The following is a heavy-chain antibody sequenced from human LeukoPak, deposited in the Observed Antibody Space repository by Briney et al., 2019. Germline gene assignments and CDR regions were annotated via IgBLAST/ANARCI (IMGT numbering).Heavy chain of an antibody. V-gene: IGHV3-30*18. CDR2: ISYDGSNK. Sequence: PGRSLRLSCAASGFTFSSYGMHWVRQAPGKGLEWVAVISYDGSNKYYADSVKGRFTISRDNSKNTPYLQMNSLRAEDTAVYYCAKAMGSGSYLYWFDPWGQGTLVTVSS. D-gene: IGHD3-10*01. CDR1: GFTFSSYG. CDR3: AKAMGSGSYLYWFDP. J-gene: IGHJ5*02.